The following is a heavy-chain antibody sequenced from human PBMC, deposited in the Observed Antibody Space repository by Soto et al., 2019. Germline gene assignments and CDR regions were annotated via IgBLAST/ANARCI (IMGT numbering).Heavy chain of an antibody. V-gene: IGHV1-69*01. CDR2: IIPIFGTA. D-gene: IGHD6-13*01. Sequence: QVQLVQSGAEVKKPGSSVKVSCKASGGTFSSYAISWVRQAPGQGLEWMGGIIPIFGTANYAQKFQGRVTITADESTRTAYMELSSLRSEDTAVYYCARDSTAAAGGSGYYYGMDVWGQGTTVTVSS. CDR1: GGTFSSYA. J-gene: IGHJ6*02. CDR3: ARDSTAAAGGSGYYYGMDV.